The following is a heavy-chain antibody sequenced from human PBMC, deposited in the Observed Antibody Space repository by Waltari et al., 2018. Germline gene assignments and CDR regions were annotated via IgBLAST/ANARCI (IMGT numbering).Heavy chain of an antibody. Sequence: EVQLLQSGAGVKQPGTPVTLSCTVSGDTFTDNYSHWIQQAPGKGLQWMGLLDPEDGQALYAEKFQGRVTMTADTSIHTAYMELTSLTSEDTAFYYCAAALGGGISASRPFHFWGQGTMITVSS. D-gene: IGHD3-10*01. CDR3: AAALGGGISASRPFHF. J-gene: IGHJ3*01. CDR1: GDTFTDNY. CDR2: LDPEDGQA. V-gene: IGHV1-69-2*01.